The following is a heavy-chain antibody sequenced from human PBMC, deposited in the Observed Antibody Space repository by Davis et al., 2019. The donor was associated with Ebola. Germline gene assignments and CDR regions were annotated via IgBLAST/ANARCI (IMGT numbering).Heavy chain of an antibody. CDR1: GGTFSSYA. J-gene: IGHJ4*02. Sequence: SVKVSCKASGGTFSSYAISWVRQAPGQGLEWMGGIIPIFGTANYAQKFQGRVTITADESTSTAYMELSRLRSDDTAVYYCARGGRELRRFDFDYWGQGTLVTVSS. D-gene: IGHD1-26*01. CDR3: ARGGRELRRFDFDY. CDR2: IIPIFGTA. V-gene: IGHV1-69*13.